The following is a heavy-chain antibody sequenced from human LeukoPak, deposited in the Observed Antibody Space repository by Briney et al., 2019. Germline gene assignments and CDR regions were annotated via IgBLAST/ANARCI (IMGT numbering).Heavy chain of an antibody. V-gene: IGHV3-48*03. D-gene: IGHD5-18*01. CDR3: ASINTPSYGMDV. CDR1: GFIFSSYE. CDR2: ISSGGSSI. J-gene: IGHJ6*01. Sequence: GGSLRLSCAASGFIFSSYEMIWVRQAPGKGLEWVSYISSGGSSIQYADSVKGRFTISRESAKNSVYLQMNSLRAEDTAVYYFASINTPSYGMDVWGQGSTVTVSS.